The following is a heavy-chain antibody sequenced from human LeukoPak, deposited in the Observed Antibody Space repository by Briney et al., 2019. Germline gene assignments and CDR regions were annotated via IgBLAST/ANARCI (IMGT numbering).Heavy chain of an antibody. Sequence: PSETLSLTCTVSGGSISSYYWSWIRQPPGKGLEWIGYIYYSGSTYYNPSLKSRVTISVDTSKNQFSLKLSSVTAADTAVYYCARVVTLFRGVITYYSDYWGQGTLVTVSS. CDR3: ARVVTLFRGVITYYSDY. D-gene: IGHD3-10*01. CDR2: IYYSGST. J-gene: IGHJ4*02. V-gene: IGHV4-59*12. CDR1: GGSISSYY.